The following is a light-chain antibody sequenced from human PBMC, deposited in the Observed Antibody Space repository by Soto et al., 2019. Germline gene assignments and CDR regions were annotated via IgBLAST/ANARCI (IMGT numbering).Light chain of an antibody. J-gene: IGLJ2*01. CDR2: EVS. Sequence: QSALTQPPSASGSPGQSVTISCTGTSSDVGKYDYVSWYQQFPGKAPKLIIVEVSDRPSGVSDRFSGSKSGNTASLTISGLQAEDEADYYCSSYTNKNSYILFGGGTKLTVL. CDR1: SSDVGKYDY. V-gene: IGLV2-14*01. CDR3: SSYTNKNSYIL.